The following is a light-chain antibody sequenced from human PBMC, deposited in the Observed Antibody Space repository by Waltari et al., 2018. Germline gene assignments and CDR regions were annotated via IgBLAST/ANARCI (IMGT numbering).Light chain of an antibody. J-gene: IGKJ2*01. Sequence: EIVLTQSPATLSLSHGDAATLSCRASQSVGTYLTWYQQKPGQPPRLLIYDASNRAAGVPARFRGSESGTDFTLTISSLEAEDFAVYYCQQRSNWTPHTFGQGARLEIK. CDR1: QSVGTY. CDR2: DAS. CDR3: QQRSNWTPHT. V-gene: IGKV3-11*01.